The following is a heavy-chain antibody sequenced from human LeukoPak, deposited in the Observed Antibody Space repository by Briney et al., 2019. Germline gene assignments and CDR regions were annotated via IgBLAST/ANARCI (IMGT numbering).Heavy chain of an antibody. CDR3: ATPDYGDYFFDY. Sequence: QPGPSLRLSCAASGFTFSSYAMSWVRHAPGKGLEWVSAISGGGGSTYYADSVKCRFTISRDNSKNTLYLQMNSLRAEDTAVYYCATPDYGDYFFDYWGQGTLVTVSS. D-gene: IGHD4-17*01. J-gene: IGHJ4*02. CDR1: GFTFSSYA. V-gene: IGHV3-23*01. CDR2: ISGGGGST.